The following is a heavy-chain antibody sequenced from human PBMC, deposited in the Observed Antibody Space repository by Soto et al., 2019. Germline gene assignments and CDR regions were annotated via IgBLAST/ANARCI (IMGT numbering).Heavy chain of an antibody. CDR3: ARVGDRNWFDP. J-gene: IGHJ5*02. CDR2: LYYSGST. CDR1: GGPISSGGYY. V-gene: IGHV4-31*03. D-gene: IGHD2-21*01. Sequence: QVQLQESGPGLVKPSQTLSLTCTVSGGPISSGGYYWSWIRQHPGKGLEWIGYLYYSGSTYYNPSLKSRVTISVDPSKNQFSLKLSSVTAADTAVYYCARVGDRNWFDPWGQGTLVTVSS.